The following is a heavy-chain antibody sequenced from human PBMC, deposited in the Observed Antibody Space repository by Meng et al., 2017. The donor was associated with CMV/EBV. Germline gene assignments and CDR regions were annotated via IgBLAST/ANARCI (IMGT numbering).Heavy chain of an antibody. J-gene: IGHJ6*02. V-gene: IGHV3-53*01. D-gene: IGHD6-19*01. CDR2: IYSGGST. Sequence: GGSLRLSCAASGFTVSSNYMSWVRQAPGKGLEWVPVIYSGGSTYYADSVKGRFTISRDNSKNTLYLQMNSLRAEDTAVYYCARDGRFSDISSGWYRDKYYYYGMDVWGQGTTVTVSS. CDR1: GFTVSSNY. CDR3: ARDGRFSDISSGWYRDKYYYYGMDV.